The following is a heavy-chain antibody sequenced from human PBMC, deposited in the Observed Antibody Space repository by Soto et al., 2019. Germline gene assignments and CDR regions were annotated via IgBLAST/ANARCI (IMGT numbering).Heavy chain of an antibody. J-gene: IGHJ6*02. Sequence: QVQLVQSGAEVKKPGASVKVSCKASGYTFTSYYMHWVRLAPGQGLEWMGIINPDGGGTSYAQQFQGRVIMTRDTSTSTVYMEMSSVRSEDTAVYYCAVGGNYLSMDVWGQGTTVTVSS. CDR3: AVGGNYLSMDV. V-gene: IGHV1-46*01. CDR2: INPDGGGT. D-gene: IGHD4-4*01. CDR1: GYTFTSYY.